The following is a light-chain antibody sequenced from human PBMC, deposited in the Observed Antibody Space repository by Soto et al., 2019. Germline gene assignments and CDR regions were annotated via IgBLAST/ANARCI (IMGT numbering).Light chain of an antibody. V-gene: IGLV2-23*02. Sequence: QSVLTQPASVSGSPGQSITISCTGTSSDVGSYNLVSWYQHHPGKAPKLLISEVSKRPSGVSNRFSGSKSGNTASLTISGLQAEDDADYYCCSYAGRFYVFGPETKVTVL. CDR1: SSDVGSYNL. J-gene: IGLJ1*01. CDR2: EVS. CDR3: CSYAGRFYV.